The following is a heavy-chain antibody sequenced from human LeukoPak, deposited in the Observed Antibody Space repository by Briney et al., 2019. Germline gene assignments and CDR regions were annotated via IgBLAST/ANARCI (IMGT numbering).Heavy chain of an antibody. J-gene: IGHJ4*01. Sequence: GASVKVSCKTSGYTFTDYLMHWVRQAPGQGLEWMGWINLDSGGTKYAQRFQGRVTMTRDTSISTAYMDLSRLRSDDTAVYYCARDLSTSATWEFDYWGQERWSPSPQ. D-gene: IGHD6-25*01. CDR2: INLDSGGT. V-gene: IGHV1-2*02. CDR1: GYTFTDYL. CDR3: ARDLSTSATWEFDY.